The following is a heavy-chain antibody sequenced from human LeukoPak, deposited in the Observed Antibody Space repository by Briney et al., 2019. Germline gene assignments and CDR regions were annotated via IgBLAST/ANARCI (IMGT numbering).Heavy chain of an antibody. Sequence: GGSLRLSCAASGFTLGSYAMTWVRQAPGKGLEWVSGISVSGDSTYYADSVNGRFTISRDNSKNALYLQMNSLRVEDTAIYYCAKVATWGQGTLVTVSS. V-gene: IGHV3-23*01. CDR2: ISVSGDST. CDR1: GFTLGSYA. J-gene: IGHJ5*02. CDR3: AKVAT.